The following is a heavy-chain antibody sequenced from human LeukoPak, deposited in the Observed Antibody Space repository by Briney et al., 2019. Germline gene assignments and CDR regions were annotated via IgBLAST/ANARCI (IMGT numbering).Heavy chain of an antibody. V-gene: IGHV4-31*03. CDR3: ARQRKRMIVVVSRGGNAFDI. Sequence: SQALSLTCTVSGGSISSGGYYWSWIRQHPGMGLEWIGYIYYSGSTYYNPSLKSRVTISVDTSKNQFSLKLSSVTAADTAVYYCARQRKRMIVVVSRGGNAFDIWGQGTMVTVSS. CDR1: GGSISSGGYY. D-gene: IGHD3-22*01. CDR2: IYYSGST. J-gene: IGHJ3*02.